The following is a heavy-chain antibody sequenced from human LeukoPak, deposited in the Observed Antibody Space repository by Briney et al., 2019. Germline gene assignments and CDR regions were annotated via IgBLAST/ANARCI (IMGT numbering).Heavy chain of an antibody. J-gene: IGHJ6*03. D-gene: IGHD2-2*01. CDR2: IIPICGTA. CDR3: ARVPARVPAQPWDPLYYMDV. Sequence: GASVKVSFKASGGTFINYAISWVRQAPGQGREWMGGIIPICGTANYAQKFQDRVTINADESTSTAYMELSSLRSEDTAVYYCARVPARVPAQPWDPLYYMDVWGKGTTVTISS. V-gene: IGHV1-69*13. CDR1: GGTFINYA.